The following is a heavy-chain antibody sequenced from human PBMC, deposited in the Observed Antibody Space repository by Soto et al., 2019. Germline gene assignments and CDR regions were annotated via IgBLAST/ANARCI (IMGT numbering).Heavy chain of an antibody. Sequence: AVKVSCKASGGTFSSYAISWVRQAPGQGLEWMGGIIPIFGTANYAQKFQGRVTITADESTSTACMELSSLRSEDTAVYYCARETYYYDSSGYYYFDYWGQGTLVTVSS. CDR2: IIPIFGTA. V-gene: IGHV1-69*13. CDR3: ARETYYYDSSGYYYFDY. D-gene: IGHD3-22*01. J-gene: IGHJ4*02. CDR1: GGTFSSYA.